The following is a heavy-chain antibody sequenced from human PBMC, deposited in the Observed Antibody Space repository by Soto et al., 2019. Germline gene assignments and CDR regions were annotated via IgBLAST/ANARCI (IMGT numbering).Heavy chain of an antibody. CDR1: GLTFSSYS. V-gene: IGHV3-21*01. Sequence: GGSLRLSCVASGLTFSSYSMSWVRQAPGKGLEWVSSISGSGYLIHYVDSVKGRFTISRDNAKNSLYLQMNSLRAEDTAVYYCARGGFMTTDYFDYWGQGTLVTVSS. CDR2: ISGSGYLI. CDR3: ARGGFMTTDYFDY. D-gene: IGHD4-17*01. J-gene: IGHJ4*02.